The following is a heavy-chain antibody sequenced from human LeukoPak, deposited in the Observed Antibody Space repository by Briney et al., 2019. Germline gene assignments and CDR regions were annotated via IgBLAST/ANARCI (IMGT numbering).Heavy chain of an antibody. V-gene: IGHV3-48*04. D-gene: IGHD5-18*01. CDR1: GFTFSSYS. CDR2: ISSSGSTI. J-gene: IGHJ4*02. CDR3: SRLRGYSYGYADY. Sequence: GGSLGLSCAASGFTFSSYSMNWVRQAPGKGLEWVSYISSSGSTIDYADSVKGRFTISRDNAKNSLYLQMNSLRAEDTAVYYCSRLRGYSYGYADYWGQGTLVTVSS.